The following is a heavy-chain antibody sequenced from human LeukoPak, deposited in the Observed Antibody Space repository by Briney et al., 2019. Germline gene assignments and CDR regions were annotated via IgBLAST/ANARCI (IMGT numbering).Heavy chain of an antibody. CDR2: SSGSGGST. D-gene: IGHD2-2*01. CDR3: AKYAGLYYSDY. CDR1: GFAFSNYA. V-gene: IGHV3-23*01. Sequence: GGSLRLSHAASGFAFSNYAMSWVRQAPGKGLEWVSASSGSGGSTHYADSVKGRFTISRDNSKNTLYLQMNSLRAGDTAVYYCAKYAGLYYSDYWGQGTLVTVSS. J-gene: IGHJ4*02.